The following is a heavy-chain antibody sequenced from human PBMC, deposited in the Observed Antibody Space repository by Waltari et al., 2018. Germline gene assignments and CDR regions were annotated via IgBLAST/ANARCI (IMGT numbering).Heavy chain of an antibody. CDR2: INSDVSGT. Sequence: EVQLVESGGGLVQPGGSLRLSCAASGFTFSRYWMHWVRQAPGKGLVLVSRINSDVSGTIYADSVKGRFTIARDNAKNTLYLQLNSLRVEDTAVYYCAREPSPDSSGYFYYYMDVWGKGTTVTVSS. J-gene: IGHJ6*03. CDR3: AREPSPDSSGYFYYYMDV. D-gene: IGHD3-22*01. CDR1: GFTFSRYW. V-gene: IGHV3-74*01.